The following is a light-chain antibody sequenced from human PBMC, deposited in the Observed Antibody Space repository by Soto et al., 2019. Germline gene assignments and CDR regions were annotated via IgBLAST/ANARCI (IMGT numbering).Light chain of an antibody. CDR1: QSLLHSNGYNY. V-gene: IGKV2-28*01. CDR2: LGS. J-gene: IGKJ5*01. Sequence: DIERKQSQLALPVTPGEPASISCRSSQSLLHSNGYNYLDWYLQKPGQSPQLLIYLGSNRASGVPDRFSGSGSGSDFTLKISRVEAEDVGLYYCMQTLQIPLTFGQGTLLEVK. CDR3: MQTLQIPLT.